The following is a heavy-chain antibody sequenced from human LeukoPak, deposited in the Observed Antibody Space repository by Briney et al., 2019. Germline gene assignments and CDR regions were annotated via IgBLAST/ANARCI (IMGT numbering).Heavy chain of an antibody. V-gene: IGHV3-9*01. J-gene: IGHJ4*02. CDR2: ISWNSGSI. CDR1: GFTFDDYA. Sequence: HPGGSLRLSCAASGFTFDDYAMHWVRQAPGKGLEWVSGISWNSGSIGYADSVKGRFTISRDNAKNSLYLQMNSLRAEDTALYYCAKDIRHIAESYFDYWGQGTLVTVSS. D-gene: IGHD6-13*01. CDR3: AKDIRHIAESYFDY.